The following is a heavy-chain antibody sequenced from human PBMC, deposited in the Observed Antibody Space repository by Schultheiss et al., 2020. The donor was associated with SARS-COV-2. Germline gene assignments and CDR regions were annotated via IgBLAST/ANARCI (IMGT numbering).Heavy chain of an antibody. CDR3: ARDAAGSYYEDY. J-gene: IGHJ4*02. V-gene: IGHV3-11*01. CDR2: ISSLGGTI. Sequence: GESLKISCAASGFTFSDFYMSWIRQAPGKGLEWVSYISSLGGTIYYADSVKGRFTISRDNAKNSLYLQMDSLTVDDTAVYYCARDAAGSYYEDYWGQGTLVTVSS. CDR1: GFTFSDFY. D-gene: IGHD1-26*01.